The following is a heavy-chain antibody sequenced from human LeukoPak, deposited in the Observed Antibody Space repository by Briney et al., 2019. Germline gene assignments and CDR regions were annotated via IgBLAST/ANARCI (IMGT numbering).Heavy chain of an antibody. CDR2: ISSAGAT. D-gene: IGHD2-21*02. CDR3: ATRGLPGYYYGMDV. Sequence: GGSLRLSCAASGFTVSRNYMSWARPAPGKGLEWVSIISSAGATHYADSVKGRFTISRDNSKNTLYLQMNSLRAEDTAVYYCATRGLPGYYYGMDVWGQGTTVTVSS. V-gene: IGHV3-66*01. CDR1: GFTVSRNY. J-gene: IGHJ6*02.